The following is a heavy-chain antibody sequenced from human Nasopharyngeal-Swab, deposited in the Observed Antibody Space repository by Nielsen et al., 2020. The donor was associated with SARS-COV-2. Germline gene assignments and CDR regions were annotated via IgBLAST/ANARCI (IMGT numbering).Heavy chain of an antibody. CDR2: ISSSSSYI. J-gene: IGHJ4*02. CDR3: ARDGIYCSSTSCYAAYFDY. Sequence: VRQAPGKGLEWVSSISSSSSYIYYADSVKGRFTISRDNAKNSLYPQMNSLRAEDTAVYYCARDGIYCSSTSCYAAYFDYWGQGTLVTVSS. V-gene: IGHV3-21*01. D-gene: IGHD2-2*01.